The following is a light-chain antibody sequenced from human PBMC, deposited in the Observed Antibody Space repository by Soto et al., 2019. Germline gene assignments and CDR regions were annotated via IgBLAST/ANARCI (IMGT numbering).Light chain of an antibody. CDR2: DVS. V-gene: IGLV2-11*01. CDR3: CSYAGSYTLL. CDR1: SSDVGVYNY. J-gene: IGLJ2*01. Sequence: QSVLTQPRSVSGSPGQSVTISCTGTSSDVGVYNYVSWYQEHPGKAPKLMIYDVSKRPSGVPDRFSGSKSGNTASLTISGLQAEDEADYYCCSYAGSYTLLFGGGTKLTVL.